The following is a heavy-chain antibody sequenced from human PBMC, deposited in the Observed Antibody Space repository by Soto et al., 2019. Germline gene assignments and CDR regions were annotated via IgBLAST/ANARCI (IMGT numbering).Heavy chain of an antibody. Sequence: GASVKVSCKASADTFSSSAFSWVRQAPGQGLEWMGGIIPFFHAANYAQRFQGRVTITADESTSTVYMELSSLRSEDTALSYCAGDLISNYHYYGMDVWGQWTTVTVSS. V-gene: IGHV1-69*13. CDR1: ADTFSSSA. CDR3: AGDLISNYHYYGMDV. J-gene: IGHJ6*02. CDR2: IIPFFHAA.